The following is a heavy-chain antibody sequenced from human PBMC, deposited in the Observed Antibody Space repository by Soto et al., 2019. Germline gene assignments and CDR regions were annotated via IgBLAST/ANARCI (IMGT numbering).Heavy chain of an antibody. V-gene: IGHV4-39*01. D-gene: IGHD3-10*01. CDR2: IYYSGST. Sequence: SETLSLTCTVSGGSISSYYWGWIRQPPGKGLEWIGSIYYSGSTYYNPSLKSRVTISVDTSKNQFSLKLSSVTAADTAVYYCASLGITMVRGVIRMDVWGQGTTVTVSS. J-gene: IGHJ6*02. CDR3: ASLGITMVRGVIRMDV. CDR1: GGSISSYY.